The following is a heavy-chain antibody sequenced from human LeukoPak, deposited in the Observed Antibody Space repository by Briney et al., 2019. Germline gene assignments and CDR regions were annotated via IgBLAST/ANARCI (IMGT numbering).Heavy chain of an antibody. J-gene: IGHJ4*02. D-gene: IGHD3-22*01. Sequence: PSETLSLTCTVSGGSISTSYWNWIRQSPEQGLEWIGHIYDGGTTKYNPSLKSRVTISADASKNQFSLKLSSVTAADSAVYYCARLESGVLGDPYYYDSSGYYYRGYFASWGQGTLVTVSP. CDR1: GGSISTSY. CDR3: ARLESGVLGDPYYYDSSGYYYRGYFAS. CDR2: IYDGGTT. V-gene: IGHV4-59*08.